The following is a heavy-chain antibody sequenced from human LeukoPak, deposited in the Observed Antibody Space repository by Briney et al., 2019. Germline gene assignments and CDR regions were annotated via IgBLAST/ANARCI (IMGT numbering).Heavy chain of an antibody. CDR2: IIPIFGTA. CDR1: GGTFSSYA. V-gene: IGHV1-69*13. Sequence: ASVKVSCKASGGTFSSYAISWVRQAPGQGLEWMGGIIPIFGTANYAQKFQGRVTITADESTSTAYMELSSLRSEDTAVYYCAKAGGNSYYDYYMDVWGKGTTVTVSS. J-gene: IGHJ6*03. CDR3: AKAGGNSYYDYYMDV. D-gene: IGHD4-23*01.